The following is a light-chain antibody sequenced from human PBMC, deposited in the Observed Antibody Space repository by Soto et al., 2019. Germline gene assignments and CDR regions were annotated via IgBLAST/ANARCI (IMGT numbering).Light chain of an antibody. J-gene: IGKJ1*01. CDR1: QGIRDE. CDR2: AAS. Sequence: AIQMTQSPSSMSPSVGDRVTITSRASQGIRDELGWYQQKAGKAPNLLISAASRLQSGVPSRFSGRGSGTDFTLTISSLQPEDFATYYCLQDYDYPRTFGQGTKVELK. V-gene: IGKV1-6*01. CDR3: LQDYDYPRT.